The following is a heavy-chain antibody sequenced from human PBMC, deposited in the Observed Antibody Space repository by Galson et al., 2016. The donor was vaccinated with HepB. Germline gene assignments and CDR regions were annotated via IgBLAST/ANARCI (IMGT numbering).Heavy chain of an antibody. Sequence: SLRLSCAASGFPFSNFAMTWVRQAPGKGLEWVASINQDGSEKSYLDSVKGRATISRDNAKNSLYLQMNSLRVEDTAVYYCARLRGGYDFDYWGQGTLVTVSS. D-gene: IGHD5-12*01. V-gene: IGHV3-7*04. CDR1: GFPFSNFA. J-gene: IGHJ4*02. CDR3: ARLRGGYDFDY. CDR2: INQDGSEK.